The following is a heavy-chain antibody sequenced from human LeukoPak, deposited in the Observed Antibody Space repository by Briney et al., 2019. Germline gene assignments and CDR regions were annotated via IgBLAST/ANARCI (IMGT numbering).Heavy chain of an antibody. CDR3: CAQPTIFGVVICDY. J-gene: IGHJ4*02. D-gene: IGHD3-3*01. CDR2: ISSSSSTI. V-gene: IGHV3-48*01. Sequence: GGSLRLSCAASGFAFSSYSMNWVRQAPGKGLEWVSYISSSSSTIYYADSVKGRFTISRDNAKNSLYLQMNSLRAEDTAVYYCCAQPTIFGVVICDYWGQGTLVTVSS. CDR1: GFAFSSYS.